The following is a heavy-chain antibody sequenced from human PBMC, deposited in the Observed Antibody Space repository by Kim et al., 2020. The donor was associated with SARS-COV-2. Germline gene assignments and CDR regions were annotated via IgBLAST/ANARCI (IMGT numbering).Heavy chain of an antibody. CDR2: IYYSGST. V-gene: IGHV4-59*01. D-gene: IGHD3-16*01. CDR1: GGSISSYY. CDR3: ARGGTWIWGSKPYYYYGMDV. J-gene: IGHJ6*02. Sequence: SETLSLTCTVSGGSISSYYWSWIRQPPGKGLEWIGYIYYSGSTNYNPSLKSRVTISVDTSKNQFSLKLSSVTAADTAVYYCARGGTWIWGSKPYYYYGMDVWGQGTTVTVSS.